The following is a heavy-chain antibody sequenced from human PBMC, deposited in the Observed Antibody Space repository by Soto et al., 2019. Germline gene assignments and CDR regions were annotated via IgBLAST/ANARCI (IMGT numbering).Heavy chain of an antibody. CDR1: GFTLREFG. V-gene: IGHV3-33*01. CDR2: ICQDDRNK. Sequence: QVQVVESGGGVVQPGRSLRLSCVAAGFTLREFGMHWLRQAPGKGLEWVAVICQDDRNKYYAAFAQGRFTVSRDNSKNTLYQQMNSLTADDTAVYYCARDPGQDEDMDYWGQGTLVTVSS. J-gene: IGHJ4*02. CDR3: ARDPGQDEDMDY. D-gene: IGHD2-15*01.